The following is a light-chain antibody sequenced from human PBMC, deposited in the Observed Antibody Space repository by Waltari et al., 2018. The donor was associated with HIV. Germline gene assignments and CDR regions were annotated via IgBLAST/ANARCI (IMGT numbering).Light chain of an antibody. CDR2: DVS. CDR1: RNDVGRSHY. Sequence: QSALTQPASVSGSPGQSFTIPCTGSRNDVGRSHYVSWYQQHPGKAPRLMIYDVSTRPSGVSDRFSGSKSGDTASLTISGLQPEDEADYYCESYTSTSVWVFGGGTRLTVL. J-gene: IGLJ3*02. V-gene: IGLV2-14*03. CDR3: ESYTSTSVWV.